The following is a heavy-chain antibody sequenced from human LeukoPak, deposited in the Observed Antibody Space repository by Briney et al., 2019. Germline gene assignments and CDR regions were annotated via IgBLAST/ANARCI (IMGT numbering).Heavy chain of an antibody. Sequence: PGRSLRLSCAASGFTFSSYAMHWVRQAPGKGLEWVAVISYDGSNKYYADSVKGRFTISRDNSKNTLYLQMNSLRAEDTAVYYCAKSLGRQLWLIRLFDYWGQGTLVTVSS. V-gene: IGHV3-30-3*02. D-gene: IGHD5-18*01. CDR1: GFTFSSYA. J-gene: IGHJ4*02. CDR2: ISYDGSNK. CDR3: AKSLGRQLWLIRLFDY.